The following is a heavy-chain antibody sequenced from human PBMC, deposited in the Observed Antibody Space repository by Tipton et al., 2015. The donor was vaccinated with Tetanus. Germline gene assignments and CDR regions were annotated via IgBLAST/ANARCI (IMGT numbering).Heavy chain of an antibody. CDR3: ARPIVGARYYFDY. CDR1: GFTFRNYG. J-gene: IGHJ4*02. CDR2: IFHDGSNS. Sequence: SLRLSCAASGFTFRNYGMHWVRQAPGKGLEWVAVIFHDGSNSFYGDFVKGRFTISRDNSKNTLFLELNSLRPEDTAAYYCARPIVGARYYFDYWGQGTLVTVSS. D-gene: IGHD1-26*01. V-gene: IGHV3-30*03.